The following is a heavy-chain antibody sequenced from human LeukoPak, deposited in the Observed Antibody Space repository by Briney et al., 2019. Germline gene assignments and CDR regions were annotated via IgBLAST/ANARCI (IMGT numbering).Heavy chain of an antibody. CDR2: ISYDGSNK. D-gene: IGHD3-22*01. CDR3: ARTHQHYYDSSVYVWPGFDY. J-gene: IGHJ4*02. CDR1: GFTFSSYA. Sequence: GGSLRLSCAASGFTFSSYAMHWVRQAPGKGLEWVAVISYDGSNKYYADSVKGRFTISRDNSKNTLYLQMNSLRAEDTAVYYCARTHQHYYDSSVYVWPGFDYWGQGTLVTVSS. V-gene: IGHV3-30-3*01.